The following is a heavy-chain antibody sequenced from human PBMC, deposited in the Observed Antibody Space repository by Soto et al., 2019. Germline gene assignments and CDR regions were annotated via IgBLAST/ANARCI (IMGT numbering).Heavy chain of an antibody. Sequence: ETLSLTCTVSGGSISNFYWSWIRQPPGKGLEWIGYIYYSGTTSYNPSLNSRVTISVDTSKNQFSLKLNSVTAADTAVYYCARESYYGSGATVIGYWGLGTLVTVSS. V-gene: IGHV4-59*01. CDR3: ARESYYGSGATVIGY. CDR1: GGSISNFY. D-gene: IGHD3-10*01. CDR2: IYYSGTT. J-gene: IGHJ4*02.